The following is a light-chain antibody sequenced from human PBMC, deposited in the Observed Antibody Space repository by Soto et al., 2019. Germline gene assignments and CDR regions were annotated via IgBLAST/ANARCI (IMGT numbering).Light chain of an antibody. Sequence: QSALTQPASVSGSPGQSITISWTGISRDVGGYNYVSWYQQHPGKAPKLMIYDVSNRPSGVSNRFSGSKSGNTASLTISGLQAEDEADYYCSSYTSSSTLAVFGGGTQLTVL. CDR1: SRDVGGYNY. V-gene: IGLV2-14*01. CDR2: DVS. CDR3: SSYTSSSTLAV. J-gene: IGLJ2*01.